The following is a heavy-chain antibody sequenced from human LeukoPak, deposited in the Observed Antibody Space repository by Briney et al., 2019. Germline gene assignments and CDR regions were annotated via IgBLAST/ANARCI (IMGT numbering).Heavy chain of an antibody. D-gene: IGHD3-22*01. J-gene: IGHJ4*02. CDR2: IYTSGST. CDR1: GGSISSYY. CDR3: ARAPGGNSGYYFDY. Sequence: PSETLSLTCTVSGGSISSYYWGWIRQPAGKGLERIGRIYTSGSTNYNPSLKSRVTMSVDTSKNQFSLKLSSVTAADAAVYYCARAPGGNSGYYFDYWGQGTLVTVSS. V-gene: IGHV4-4*07.